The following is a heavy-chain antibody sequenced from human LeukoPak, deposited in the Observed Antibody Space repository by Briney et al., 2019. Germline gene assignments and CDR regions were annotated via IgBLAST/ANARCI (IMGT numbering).Heavy chain of an antibody. CDR1: GFTFSSYA. Sequence: PGGSLRLSCAASGFTFSSYAMHWVRQAPGKGLEWVAVISYDGSNKYYADSVKGRFTISRDNSKNTLYLQMNSLRAEDTAVYYCARGAPDILTGYYPPYYYYGMDVWGQGTTVTVSS. V-gene: IGHV3-30-3*01. CDR2: ISYDGSNK. D-gene: IGHD3-9*01. J-gene: IGHJ6*02. CDR3: ARGAPDILTGYYPPYYYYGMDV.